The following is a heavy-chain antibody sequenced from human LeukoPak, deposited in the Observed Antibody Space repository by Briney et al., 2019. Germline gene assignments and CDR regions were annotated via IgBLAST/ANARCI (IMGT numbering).Heavy chain of an antibody. CDR3: VRGTTYSSTKADF. Sequence: GGSLRLSCAASGFAFGSCWMHWVRQAPGKGLVWVSRINGDGSSTGYADSVKGRLTISRDNANNMMYLQMDSLRAEDSATYYCVRGTTYSSTKADFWGQGTLVTVSS. V-gene: IGHV3-74*01. CDR1: GFAFGSCW. J-gene: IGHJ4*02. D-gene: IGHD6-13*01. CDR2: INGDGSST.